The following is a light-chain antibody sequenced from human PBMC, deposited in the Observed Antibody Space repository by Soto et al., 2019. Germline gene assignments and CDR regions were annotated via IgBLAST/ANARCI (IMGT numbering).Light chain of an antibody. Sequence: EVMLIQNERTLALSRRGRDTGACRAIQSVSSSYLAWYQQKPGQAPRLLIYGASSRATGIPDRFSGSGSGTDFTLTIRRLEPDDFAVHSCQQYGSSPRITVAQGTRLEIK. CDR3: QQYGSSPRIT. V-gene: IGKV3-20*01. CDR1: QSVSSSY. J-gene: IGKJ5*01. CDR2: GAS.